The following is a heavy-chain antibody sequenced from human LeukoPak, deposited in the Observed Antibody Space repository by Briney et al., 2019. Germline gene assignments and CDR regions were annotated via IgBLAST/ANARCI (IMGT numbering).Heavy chain of an antibody. CDR1: GGSISGSSYY. D-gene: IGHD4-17*01. Sequence: SETLSLTCTVSGGSISGSSYYWGWIRQPPGKGLEWIGSIYYSGSTYYNPSLKSRVTISVDTSKNQFSLKLSSVTAADTAVYYCARGTTVTTTMAFDIWGQGTMVTVSS. CDR2: IYYSGST. V-gene: IGHV4-39*07. J-gene: IGHJ3*02. CDR3: ARGTTVTTTMAFDI.